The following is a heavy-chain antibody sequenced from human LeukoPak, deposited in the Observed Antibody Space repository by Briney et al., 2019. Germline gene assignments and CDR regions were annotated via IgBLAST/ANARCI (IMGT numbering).Heavy chain of an antibody. Sequence: ASVKVSCKASGGTFSSYAISWVRQAPGQGLEWMGGIIPISGTANYAQKFQGRVTITADKSTSTAYMELSSLRSEDTAVYYCARGPYSSSSYYYMDVWGKGTTVTVSS. CDR1: GGTFSSYA. V-gene: IGHV1-69*06. D-gene: IGHD6-6*01. CDR3: ARGPYSSSSYYYMDV. CDR2: IIPISGTA. J-gene: IGHJ6*03.